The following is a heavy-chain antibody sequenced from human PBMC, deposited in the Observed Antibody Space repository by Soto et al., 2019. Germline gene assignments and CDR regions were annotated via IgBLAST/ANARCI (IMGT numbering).Heavy chain of an antibody. J-gene: IGHJ4*02. Sequence: SETLSLTCTVSGGSISSSSYYWGWIRQPPGKGLEWIGSIYYSGSTYYNPSLKSRVTISVDTSKNQFSLKLSSVTAADTAVYYCAIHLTWIQTGFDYWGQGTLVTVSS. CDR1: GGSISSSSYY. V-gene: IGHV4-39*01. CDR2: IYYSGST. CDR3: AIHLTWIQTGFDY. D-gene: IGHD5-18*01.